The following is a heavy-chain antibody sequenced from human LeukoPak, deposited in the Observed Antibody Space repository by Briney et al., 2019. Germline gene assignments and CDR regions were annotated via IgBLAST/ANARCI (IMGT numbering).Heavy chain of an antibody. J-gene: IGHJ4*02. Sequence: PGGSLRLSCAASGFILSSYWMSWVRQAPGKGLEWVASIKEGGSEKYYVDSVKVRFTISRDSAKNSLYLQMNSLRAEDTAVYYCVRDPDRRSDYWGQGTLVTVSS. D-gene: IGHD3-22*01. CDR1: GFILSSYW. CDR2: IKEGGSEK. V-gene: IGHV3-7*05. CDR3: VRDPDRRSDY.